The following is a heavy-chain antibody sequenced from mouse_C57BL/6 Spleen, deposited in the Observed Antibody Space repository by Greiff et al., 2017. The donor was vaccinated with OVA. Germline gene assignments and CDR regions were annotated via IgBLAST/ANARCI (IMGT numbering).Heavy chain of an antibody. D-gene: IGHD2-2*01. J-gene: IGHJ2*01. CDR1: GYTFTEYT. V-gene: IGHV1-62-2*01. CDR3: ARHEEGYYGYDYYFDY. CDR2: FYPGSGSI. Sequence: QVQLQQSGAELVKPGASVKLSCKASGYTFTEYTIHWVKQRSGQGLEWIGWFYPGSGSIKYNEKFKDKATLTADKSSSTVYMELSRLTSEDSAVYFCARHEEGYYGYDYYFDYWGQGTTLTVSS.